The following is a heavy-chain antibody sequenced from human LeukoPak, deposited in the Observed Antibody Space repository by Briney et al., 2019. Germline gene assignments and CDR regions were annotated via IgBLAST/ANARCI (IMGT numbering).Heavy chain of an antibody. CDR3: AKMAWLGDLSGEDY. J-gene: IGHJ4*02. CDR2: TDGSGGST. D-gene: IGHD3-10*01. CDR1: GFTFSSCA. Sequence: GSLRLSCAASGFTFSSCAMSWVRQAPGKGLEWVSATDGSGGSTFYGDSVRGRFTISRDNSKNTLYLQMNSLRVEDTAVYYCAKMAWLGDLSGEDYWGQGILVTVSS. V-gene: IGHV3-23*01.